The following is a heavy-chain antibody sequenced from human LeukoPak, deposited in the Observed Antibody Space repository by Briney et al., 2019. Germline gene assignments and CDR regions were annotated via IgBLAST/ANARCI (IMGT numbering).Heavy chain of an antibody. V-gene: IGHV5-51*01. CDR2: IYPGDSDT. D-gene: IGHD3-22*01. Sequence: GESLKISFKGSGYRFTSYWIGWVRQMPGKGLEWMGIIYPGDSDTRYSPSFQGQVTISADKSISTAYLQWSSLKASDTAMYYCARRLTYYYDSSGYYGYWGQGTLVTVSS. CDR1: GYRFTSYW. CDR3: ARRLTYYYDSSGYYGY. J-gene: IGHJ4*02.